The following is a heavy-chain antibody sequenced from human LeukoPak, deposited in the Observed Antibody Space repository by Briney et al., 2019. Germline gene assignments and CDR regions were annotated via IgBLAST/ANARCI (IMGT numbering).Heavy chain of an antibody. CDR1: QFTFSNYD. V-gene: IGHV3-23*03. Sequence: RPGGSLRLSCAASQFTFSNYDMSWARQAPGRGLEWVSVVNSGSSSTSYADSVKGRFTVSRDNSENTVYLQMNSLRAEDTAVYYCAKRGSGRYFDYWGQGTLVTVSS. J-gene: IGHJ4*02. D-gene: IGHD5-12*01. CDR3: AKRGSGRYFDY. CDR2: VNSGSSST.